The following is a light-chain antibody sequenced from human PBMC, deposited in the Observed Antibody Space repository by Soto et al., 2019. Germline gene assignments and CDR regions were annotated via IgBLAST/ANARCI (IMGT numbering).Light chain of an antibody. J-gene: IGKJ4*01. CDR1: QDIAIY. V-gene: IGKV1-9*01. CDR2: TAS. Sequence: DIQMTQSPSFLSASVGDRVTITCRASQDIAIYLAWYQQKPGEAPNLLIHTASTLHGGVPSRFSGSGSGTDFTLTITSLQAEDFATYYCQQTRAYPSTFGGGTKVDIK. CDR3: QQTRAYPST.